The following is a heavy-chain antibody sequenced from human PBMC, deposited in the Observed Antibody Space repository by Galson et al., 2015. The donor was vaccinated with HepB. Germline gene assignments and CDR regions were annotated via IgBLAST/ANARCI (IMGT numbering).Heavy chain of an antibody. V-gene: IGHV3-23*01. CDR1: GFTFSSYA. CDR2: ISGSIGST. J-gene: IGHJ4*02. Sequence: SLRLSCAASGFTFSSYAMTWVRQAPGKGLEWVSIISGSIGSTYYADSVKGRFTISRDNSKNTLYLQMNSLRVEDTAIYYCARTESSGYYFLHNWGQGALVTVSS. CDR3: ARTESSGYYFLHN. D-gene: IGHD3-22*01.